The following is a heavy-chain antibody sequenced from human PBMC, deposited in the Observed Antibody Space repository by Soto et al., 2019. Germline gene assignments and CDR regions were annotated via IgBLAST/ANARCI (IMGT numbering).Heavy chain of an antibody. CDR3: ARDQEAGSFFPYYYCMDV. CDR1: GFTFSSYE. D-gene: IGHD6-13*01. J-gene: IGHJ6*02. V-gene: IGHV3-48*03. Sequence: GGSLRLSCATSGFTFSSYEMNWVRQAPGKGLEWVSYISSSGSTIYYADSVKGRFTISRDNAKNSLYLQMDSLRAEDTAVYYCARDQEAGSFFPYYYCMDVWGQGTTVTVSS. CDR2: ISSSGSTI.